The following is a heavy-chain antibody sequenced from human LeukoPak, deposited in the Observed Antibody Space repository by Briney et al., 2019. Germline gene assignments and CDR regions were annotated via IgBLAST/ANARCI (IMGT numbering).Heavy chain of an antibody. CDR3: ARTYYYDSADFRILYGLDV. CDR2: MDPNSGNT. CDR1: GYTFTTYD. D-gene: IGHD3-22*01. Sequence: ASVKVSCKASGYTFTTYDINWVRQASGQGLEWMGWMDPNSGNTGYAQKFQGRVTMTRNTSIRTAYMELSSLRSEDTPVYYCARTYYYDSADFRILYGLDVWGQGTTVTVSS. J-gene: IGHJ6*02. V-gene: IGHV1-8*01.